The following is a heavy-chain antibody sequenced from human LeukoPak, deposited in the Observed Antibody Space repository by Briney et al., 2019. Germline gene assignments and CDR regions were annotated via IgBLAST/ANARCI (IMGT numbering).Heavy chain of an antibody. CDR3: AKKDNGNYFNFDY. D-gene: IGHD2/OR15-2a*01. Sequence: GGSLRLSCAASGFTINNNYMNWVRQAPGKGLEWVSVIYSGGNSYYADSVKGRFTISRDNSKNTLYLQMNSLRAEDTAVYYCAKKDNGNYFNFDYWGQGTLVTVSS. J-gene: IGHJ4*02. V-gene: IGHV3-66*01. CDR1: GFTINNNY. CDR2: IYSGGNS.